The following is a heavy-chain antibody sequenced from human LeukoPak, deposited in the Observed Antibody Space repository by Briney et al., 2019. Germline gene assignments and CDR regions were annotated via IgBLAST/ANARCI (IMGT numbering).Heavy chain of an antibody. Sequence: SETLSLTCAVYGGSFSGYYWSWLRQPPGKGLEWIGEINHSRSTNYNPSLKSRVTISVDTSKNQFSLKLSSVTAADTAVYYCARVHCSSTSCYRPRGYFDYWGQGTLVTVSS. CDR3: ARVHCSSTSCYRPRGYFDY. CDR2: INHSRST. V-gene: IGHV4-34*01. J-gene: IGHJ4*02. D-gene: IGHD2-2*01. CDR1: GGSFSGYY.